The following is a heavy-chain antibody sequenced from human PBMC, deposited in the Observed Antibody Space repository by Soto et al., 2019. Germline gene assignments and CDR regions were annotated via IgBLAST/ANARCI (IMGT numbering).Heavy chain of an antibody. CDR1: GISVSTSDYY. Sequence: TLSLTCTVSGISVSTSDYYWGWVRQPPGKGLDWIGNIYYSGSTFYNPSLRSRVTLSVDTSKNQFSLRLNSVTAADTAVYFCAGFVVPASRNSDFDYWGQGTLVTVSS. CDR3: AGFVVPASRNSDFDY. V-gene: IGHV4-39*01. D-gene: IGHD2-15*01. CDR2: IYYSGST. J-gene: IGHJ4*02.